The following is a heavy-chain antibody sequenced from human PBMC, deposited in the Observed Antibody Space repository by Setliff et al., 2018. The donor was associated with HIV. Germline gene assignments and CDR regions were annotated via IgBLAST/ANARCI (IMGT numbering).Heavy chain of an antibody. CDR1: GGSMSRVY. V-gene: IGHV4-4*08. CDR3: AKEGSWNDDSGAFNI. CDR2: VSASGTT. J-gene: IGHJ3*02. D-gene: IGHD1-1*01. Sequence: SETLSLTCSVSGGSMSRVYWTWIRQPPGKGLEWIGYVSASGTTKYNPSLQSRVTISGDSSKNQFSPRLSSVTAADTAVYYCAKEGSWNDDSGAFNIWGQGTMVTVSS.